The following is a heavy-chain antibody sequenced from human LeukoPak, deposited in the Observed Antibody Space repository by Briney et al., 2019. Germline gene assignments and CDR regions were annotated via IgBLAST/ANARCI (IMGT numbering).Heavy chain of an antibody. V-gene: IGHV3-23*01. CDR1: GFTFSSYA. CDR3: AKIPLQTLLDYYYYYMDV. D-gene: IGHD2-21*01. CDR2: ISGSGDRT. J-gene: IGHJ6*03. Sequence: PGGSLRLSCAASGFTFSSYAMSWVRQAPGKGVEWVSAISGSGDRTYYADAVKGRFTISRDNSKNTLYLQMNSLRAEDTAVYYCAKIPLQTLLDYYYYYMDVWGKGTTVTVSS.